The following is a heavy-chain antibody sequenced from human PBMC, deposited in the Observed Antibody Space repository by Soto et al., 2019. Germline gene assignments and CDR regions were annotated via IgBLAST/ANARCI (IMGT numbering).Heavy chain of an antibody. D-gene: IGHD3-9*01. CDR1: GFTFSSYS. V-gene: IGHV3-21*01. CDR3: ASYPLTGYYNFDD. J-gene: IGHJ4*02. Sequence: GGSLRLSCAASGFTFSSYSMNWVRQPPGKVLEWVSSISSSSSYIYYADSVKGRFTISRDNVKNSLSLQMNIQRAEDTAVYYCASYPLTGYYNFDDWGQGTLVTVSS. CDR2: ISSSSSYI.